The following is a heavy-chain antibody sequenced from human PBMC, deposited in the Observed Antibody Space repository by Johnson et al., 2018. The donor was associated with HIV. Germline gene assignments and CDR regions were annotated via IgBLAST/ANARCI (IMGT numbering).Heavy chain of an antibody. J-gene: IGHJ3*02. CDR1: GFTFSSYA. CDR2: ISYDGSNK. D-gene: IGHD3-10*01. Sequence: QVQLVESGGGLVQPGGSLRLSCGASGFTFSSYAMHWVRQAPGKGLEWVAVISYDGSNKYYADSVKGRFTISRDNSKNTLYLQMNSLRAEDTAVYYCARVLWFGELFSRAFDIWGQGTMVTVSS. V-gene: IGHV3-30-3*01. CDR3: ARVLWFGELFSRAFDI.